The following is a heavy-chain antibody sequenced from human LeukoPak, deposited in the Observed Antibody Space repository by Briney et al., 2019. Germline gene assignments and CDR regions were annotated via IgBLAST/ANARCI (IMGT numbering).Heavy chain of an antibody. CDR1: GFTFDDYA. J-gene: IGHJ4*02. V-gene: IGHV3-9*01. CDR3: AKGTIRLAAAGTCDY. D-gene: IGHD6-13*01. CDR2: ISWNSGSI. Sequence: GGSLRLSCAASGFTFDDYAMHWVRQAPGKGLEWVSGISWNSGSIGYADSVKGRFTISRDNAKNSLYLQMNSLRAEDTALYYCAKGTIRLAAAGTCDYWGQGTLVTVSS.